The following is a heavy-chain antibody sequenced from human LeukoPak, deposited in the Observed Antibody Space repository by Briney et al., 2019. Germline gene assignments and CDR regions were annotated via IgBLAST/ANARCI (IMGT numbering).Heavy chain of an antibody. CDR2: ISSSGSTI. CDR3: ARDLGGSGRYNWFDP. CDR1: GFTFSDYY. V-gene: IGHV3-11*01. J-gene: IGHJ5*02. D-gene: IGHD3-10*01. Sequence: PGGSLRLSCAASGFTFSDYYMSWIRQARGKGMEWVSYISSSGSTIYYADSVKGRFTISRDNAKNSLYLQMNSLRAEDTAVYYCARDLGGSGRYNWFDPWGQGTLVTVSS.